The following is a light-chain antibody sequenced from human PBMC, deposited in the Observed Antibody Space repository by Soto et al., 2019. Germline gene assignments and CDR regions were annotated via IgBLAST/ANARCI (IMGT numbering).Light chain of an antibody. J-gene: IGKJ2*01. CDR3: MLPVQPVDT. Sequence: IVLTQTPLSSPVTLGQPASISCKSTQSLVHSDGNTYLSWLQRRPGQPPRVLIYKVFNGVSGVPDRFSGTGAGTDFTLKISRVEAEDVGIYDGMLPVQPVDTFRRGNKLEIK. CDR1: QSLVHSDGNTY. V-gene: IGKV2-24*01. CDR2: KVF.